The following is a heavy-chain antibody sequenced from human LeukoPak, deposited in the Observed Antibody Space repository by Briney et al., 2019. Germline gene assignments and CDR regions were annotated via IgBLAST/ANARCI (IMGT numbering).Heavy chain of an antibody. V-gene: IGHV1-18*01. D-gene: IGHD5-12*01. CDR1: GGTFSSYA. CDR3: ARIPGRLRADYYYYYMDV. CDR2: ISAYNGNT. Sequence: ASVKVSCKASGGTFSSYAISWVRQAPGQGLEWMGWISAYNGNTNYAQKFQGRVTMTADTSTSTAYMELRSLRSDDTAVYYCARIPGRLRADYYYYYMDVWGKGTTVTVSS. J-gene: IGHJ6*03.